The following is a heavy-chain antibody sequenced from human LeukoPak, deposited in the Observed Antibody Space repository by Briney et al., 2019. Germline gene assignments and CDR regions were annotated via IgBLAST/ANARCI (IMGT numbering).Heavy chain of an antibody. D-gene: IGHD3-10*01. Sequence: SETLSLTCTVSGGSISSSYYWDWIRQPPGKGLEWIGNIYYSGSTYYNPSLKSRVTISVDTSKTQFSLRLSSVTAADTAVYYCAREDSGSYYNYYYFYMDVWGKGTTVTISS. V-gene: IGHV4-39*07. J-gene: IGHJ6*03. CDR3: AREDSGSYYNYYYFYMDV. CDR1: GGSISSSYY. CDR2: IYYSGST.